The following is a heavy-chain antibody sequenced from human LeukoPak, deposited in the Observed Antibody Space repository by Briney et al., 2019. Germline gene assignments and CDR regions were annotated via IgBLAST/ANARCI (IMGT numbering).Heavy chain of an antibody. CDR3: AKDRRAAAVAEYFQH. Sequence: VGPLRLSCAASGFTFSSYAMSWVCQAPGKGLEWVSAISGSGGSTYYADSVKGRFTISRDNSKNTLYLQMNSLRAEDTAVYYCAKDRRAAAVAEYFQHWGQGTLVTVSS. J-gene: IGHJ1*01. CDR1: GFTFSSYA. V-gene: IGHV3-23*01. CDR2: ISGSGGST. D-gene: IGHD6-13*01.